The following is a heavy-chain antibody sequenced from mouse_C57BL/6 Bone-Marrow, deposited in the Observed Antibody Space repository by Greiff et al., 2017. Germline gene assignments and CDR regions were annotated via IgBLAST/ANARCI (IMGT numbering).Heavy chain of an antibody. J-gene: IGHJ4*01. CDR1: GYTFTDYE. D-gene: IGHD2-4*01. CDR3: TRDDYFYYYAMDY. CDR2: IDPETGGT. Sequence: QVQLQQSGAELVRPGASVTLSCKASGYTFTDYEMHWVKQTPVHGLEWIGAIDPETGGTAYNQKFKGKAILTADKSSSTAYMELRSLTSEDAAVYYCTRDDYFYYYAMDYWGQGTSVTVSS. V-gene: IGHV1-15*01.